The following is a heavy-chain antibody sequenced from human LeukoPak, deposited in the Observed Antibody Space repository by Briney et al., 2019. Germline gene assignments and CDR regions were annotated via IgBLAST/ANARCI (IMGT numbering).Heavy chain of an antibody. D-gene: IGHD3-10*01. CDR1: GFMLSTHW. CDR2: IKPDGTVQ. Sequence: PGGSLRLSCTASGFMLSTHWMSWVRQAPGKGLEWVANIKPDGTVQYYADSLRGRFTISRDHAKNSLYLQVDSLRGEDTAVYYCASYYYGSGSYYNPYYYMDVWGKGTTVTISS. V-gene: IGHV3-7*01. CDR3: ASYYYGSGSYYNPYYYMDV. J-gene: IGHJ6*03.